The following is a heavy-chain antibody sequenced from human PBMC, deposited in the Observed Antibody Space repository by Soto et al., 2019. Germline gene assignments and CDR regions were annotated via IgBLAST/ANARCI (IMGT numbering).Heavy chain of an antibody. CDR3: AKDWDLLRAFDL. Sequence: EVQLVESGGGLVQPGGSLRISCAASGFTFSSYAMSWVRQAPGKGLEWVSGISASGGRTYYADSVKGRFTISRDNSKNTMYLQMNSLRVEDTAVYKCAKDWDLLRAFDLWGQGTMVTVSS. V-gene: IGHV3-23*04. CDR2: ISASGGRT. J-gene: IGHJ3*01. CDR1: GFTFSSYA. D-gene: IGHD1-26*01.